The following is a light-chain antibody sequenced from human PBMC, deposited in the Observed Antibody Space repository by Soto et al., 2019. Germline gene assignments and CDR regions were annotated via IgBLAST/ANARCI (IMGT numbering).Light chain of an antibody. CDR1: QSISTY. CDR3: QQSYSTSWT. Sequence: DIQMTQSPSSLSASVGDRVTITCRASQSISTYLNWYHQKPEKAPKLLIYAASNLQSGVPSRFSGSGSGTDFTLTISSLQPEDFATYYCQQSYSTSWTFGQGTKVEIK. V-gene: IGKV1-39*01. J-gene: IGKJ1*01. CDR2: AAS.